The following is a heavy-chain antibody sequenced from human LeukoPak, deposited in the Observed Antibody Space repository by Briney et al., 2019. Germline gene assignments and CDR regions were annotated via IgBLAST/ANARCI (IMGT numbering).Heavy chain of an antibody. CDR2: INHSGST. V-gene: IGHV4-34*01. Sequence: SETLSLTCAVYGGSFSGYYWSWIRQPPGKGLEWIGEINHSGSTNYNPSLKSRVTISVDGSKNQFSLKLRTATAADTAVYYCARGLNYVVYWGQGTLVTVSS. D-gene: IGHD3-10*02. J-gene: IGHJ4*02. CDR3: ARGLNYVVY. CDR1: GGSFSGYY.